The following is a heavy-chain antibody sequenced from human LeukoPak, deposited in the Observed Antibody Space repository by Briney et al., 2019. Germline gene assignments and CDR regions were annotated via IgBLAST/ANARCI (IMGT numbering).Heavy chain of an antibody. CDR1: GGSITNYY. V-gene: IGHV4-4*07. CDR2: IYTSGST. J-gene: IGHJ6*02. CDR3: ARGCSSTSCWLRMDV. D-gene: IGHD2-2*01. Sequence: PSETLSLTYTVSGGSITNYYWSWIRQPAGKGLEWIGRIYTSGSTSYNPSLKSRVTMSIDTSKNQFSLKLSSLTAADTAVYYCARGCSSTSCWLRMDVWGQGTTVTVSS.